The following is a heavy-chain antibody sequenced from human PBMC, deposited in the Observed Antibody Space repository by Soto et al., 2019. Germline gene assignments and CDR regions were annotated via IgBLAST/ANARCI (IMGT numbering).Heavy chain of an antibody. CDR2: IRSNLHGGKA. D-gene: IGHD4-17*01. Sequence: GGSLRLSCTTAGFTFGDYAMSWYRQAPGKGLEWVGFIRSNLHGGKAENAASVKGRFTISRDDSKRVVYLQMDSLKTEDPAVYYCTRDDHGGKDDGFDFWGQGTMVTVSS. V-gene: IGHV3-49*03. J-gene: IGHJ3*01. CDR1: GFTFGDYA. CDR3: TRDDHGGKDDGFDF.